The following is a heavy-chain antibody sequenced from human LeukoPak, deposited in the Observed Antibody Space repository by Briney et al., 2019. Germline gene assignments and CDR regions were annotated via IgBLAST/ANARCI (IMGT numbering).Heavy chain of an antibody. V-gene: IGHV3-64*01. CDR2: ITSNGGTT. J-gene: IGHJ4*02. CDR1: GFTFRSYG. D-gene: IGHD3-10*01. Sequence: GGSLRLSCAACGFTFRSYGMVWVRQAPGKGLEYVSGITSNGGTTYYGNSVKGRFTISRDNSKNTLYLQMNSLRAEDTAVYYCAKSDSGWFGETFDYWGQGTLVTVSS. CDR3: AKSDSGWFGETFDY.